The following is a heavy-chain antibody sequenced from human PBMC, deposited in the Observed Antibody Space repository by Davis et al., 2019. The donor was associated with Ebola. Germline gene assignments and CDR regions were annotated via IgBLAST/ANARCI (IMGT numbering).Heavy chain of an antibody. CDR3: ARLGGSYYSPYYYYYYMDV. CDR1: GYSFTSYW. CDR2: IYPGNSDT. D-gene: IGHD1-26*01. V-gene: IGHV5-51*01. Sequence: GESLKISCKGSGYSFTSYWIGWVRQVPGKGLEWMGIIYPGNSDTRYSPSFQGQVTISADKSISTAYLQWRSLKASDTAMYYCARLGGSYYSPYYYYYYMDVWGKGTTVTVSS. J-gene: IGHJ6*03.